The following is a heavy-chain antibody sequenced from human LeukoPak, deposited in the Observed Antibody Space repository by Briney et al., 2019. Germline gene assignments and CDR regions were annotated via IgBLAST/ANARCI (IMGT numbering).Heavy chain of an antibody. Sequence: GGSLRLSCAGSGFTLSSYSMDWVRQAPGKGLEWVSSISSSSSYIYYADSVKGRFTISRDNAKNPLYLQMNSLRAEDTAVYYCARGPSGYHNTGGQGTLVTVSS. D-gene: IGHD5-12*01. CDR1: GFTLSSYS. CDR2: ISSSSSYI. V-gene: IGHV3-21*01. CDR3: ARGPSGYHNT. J-gene: IGHJ4*02.